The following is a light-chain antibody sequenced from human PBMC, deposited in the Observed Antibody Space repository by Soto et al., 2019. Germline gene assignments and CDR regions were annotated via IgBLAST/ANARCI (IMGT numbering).Light chain of an antibody. J-gene: IGLJ3*02. Sequence: QSVLTQPPSVSAAPGQKVTISCSGSSSNIGNNYVSWYQQLPGTAPKLLIYDNNKRPSGIPARFSGSKSGTSATLGITGLQTGDEADYYCGTWDSSLSVWVFGGGTKVTVL. V-gene: IGLV1-51*01. CDR1: SSNIGNNY. CDR3: GTWDSSLSVWV. CDR2: DNN.